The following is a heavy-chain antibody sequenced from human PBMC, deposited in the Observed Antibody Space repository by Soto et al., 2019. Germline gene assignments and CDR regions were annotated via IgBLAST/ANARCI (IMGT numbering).Heavy chain of an antibody. Sequence: GASVKVSCKASGYTFTSYYMHWVRQAPGQGLEWMGIINPGGGSTRYAQKFQGRVTMTRDTSTSTVYMELSSLRSEDTAVYYCARGLIYDSSGYYFDYWGQGTLVTVSS. CDR3: ARGLIYDSSGYYFDY. CDR2: INPGGGST. D-gene: IGHD3-22*01. V-gene: IGHV1-46*01. CDR1: GYTFTSYY. J-gene: IGHJ4*02.